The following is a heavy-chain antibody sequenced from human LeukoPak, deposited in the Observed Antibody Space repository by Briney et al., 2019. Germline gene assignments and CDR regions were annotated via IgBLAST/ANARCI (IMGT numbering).Heavy chain of an antibody. CDR2: INHSGST. Sequence: SETLSLTCAVYGGSFSGYYWSWIRQPPGKGLEWIGEINHSGSTNYNPSLKSRVTISVDTSKNQFSLKLSSVTAADTAVYYCARESLGYCSSTSCPFDYWGQGTLVTVSS. V-gene: IGHV4-34*01. D-gene: IGHD2-2*01. CDR3: ARESLGYCSSTSCPFDY. CDR1: GGSFSGYY. J-gene: IGHJ4*02.